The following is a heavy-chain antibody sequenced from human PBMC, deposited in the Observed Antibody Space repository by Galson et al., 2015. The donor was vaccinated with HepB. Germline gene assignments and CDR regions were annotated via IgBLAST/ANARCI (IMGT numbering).Heavy chain of an antibody. V-gene: IGHV1-24*01. Sequence: SVKVSCKVSGYTLTELSMHWVRQAPRKGLEWMGGFDPEDGETIYAQKFQGRVTMTEDTSTDTAYMELSSLRSEDTAVYYCATGRSTADAFDIWGQGTMVTVSS. D-gene: IGHD5/OR15-5a*01. CDR2: FDPEDGET. J-gene: IGHJ3*02. CDR1: GYTLTELS. CDR3: ATGRSTADAFDI.